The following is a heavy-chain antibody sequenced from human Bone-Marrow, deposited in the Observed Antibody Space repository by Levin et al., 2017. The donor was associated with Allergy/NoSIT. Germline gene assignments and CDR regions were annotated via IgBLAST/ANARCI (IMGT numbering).Heavy chain of an antibody. CDR3: VRGGSSPFVIDNYIGMDV. CDR2: VHYRGST. CDR1: GGSLTSYY. V-gene: IGHV4-59*12. Sequence: PGGSLRLSCSVSGGSLTSYYWSWIRQPSGKGLEWIGKVHYRGSTKYSPSLKSRVSISVDTSKNQFSLSLTSVTAADTAVYYCVRGGSSPFVIDNYIGMDVWGQGTTVTVS. D-gene: IGHD6-6*01. J-gene: IGHJ6*02.